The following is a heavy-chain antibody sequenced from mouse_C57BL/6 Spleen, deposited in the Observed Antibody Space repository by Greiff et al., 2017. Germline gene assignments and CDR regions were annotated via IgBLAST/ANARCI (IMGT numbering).Heavy chain of an antibody. Sequence: VKVVESGPGLVQPSQSLSITCTVSGFSLTSYGVHWVRQSPGKGLEWMGVIWSGGSTDYHAAFISRLSISKDNSKSQVFFKMNSLQADDTAIYYCARQGGAMDYWGQGTSVTVYS. CDR2: IWSGGST. CDR1: GFSLTSYG. D-gene: IGHD1-1*02. J-gene: IGHJ4*01. CDR3: ARQGGAMDY. V-gene: IGHV2-2*01.